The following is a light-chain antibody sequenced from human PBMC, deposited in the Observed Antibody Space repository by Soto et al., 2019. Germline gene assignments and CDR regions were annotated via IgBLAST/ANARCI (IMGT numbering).Light chain of an antibody. CDR2: DAS. V-gene: IGKV3-11*01. J-gene: IGKJ3*01. CDR3: QQRSNWPT. CDR1: QSVGSY. Sequence: EIVLTQSPATLSLSPGERATLSCRASQSVGSYLAWYQQKPGQAPRLLIYDASNRATGIPARFSGSGSGTDFTLTISSLEPEDVAVYYCQQRSNWPTFGPGTKVDIK.